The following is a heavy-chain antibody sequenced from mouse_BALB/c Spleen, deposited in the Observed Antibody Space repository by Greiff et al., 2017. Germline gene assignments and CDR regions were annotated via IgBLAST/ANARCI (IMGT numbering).Heavy chain of an antibody. CDR3: ARDYYGSRYFDV. J-gene: IGHJ1*01. V-gene: IGHV7-3*02. Sequence: EVQVVESGGGLVQPGGSLRLSCATSGFTFTDYYMSWVRQPPGKALEWLGFIRNKANGYTTEYSASVKGRFTISRDNSQSILYLQMNTLRAEDSATYYCARDYYGSRYFDVWGAGTTVTVSS. CDR2: IRNKANGYTT. D-gene: IGHD1-1*01. CDR1: GFTFTDYY.